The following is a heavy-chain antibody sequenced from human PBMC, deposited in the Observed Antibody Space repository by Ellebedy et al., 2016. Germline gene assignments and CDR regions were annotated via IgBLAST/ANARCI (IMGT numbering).Heavy chain of an antibody. CDR3: ARDYYDSSGYYGPIDY. V-gene: IGHV3-21*01. CDR1: GFTFSSYS. CDR2: ISSSSSYI. Sequence: GESLKISXAASGFTFSSYSMNWVRQAPGKGLEWVSSISSSSSYIYYADSVKGRFTISRDNAKNSLYLQMNSLRAEDTAVYYCARDYYDSSGYYGPIDYWGQGTLVTVSS. D-gene: IGHD3-22*01. J-gene: IGHJ4*02.